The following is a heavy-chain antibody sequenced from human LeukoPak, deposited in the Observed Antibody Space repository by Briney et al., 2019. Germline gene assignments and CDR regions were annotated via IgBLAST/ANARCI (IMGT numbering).Heavy chain of an antibody. Sequence: SETLSLTCTVSGGSISSYYWSWIRQPPGKGLEWIGYIYNSGSTNYNPSLKSRVTISVDTSKNQFSLKLSSVTAADTAVYYCAGDVRWYSSSLMDVWGQGTTVTVSS. CDR3: AGDVRWYSSSLMDV. V-gene: IGHV4-59*01. D-gene: IGHD6-6*01. CDR1: GGSISSYY. CDR2: IYNSGST. J-gene: IGHJ6*02.